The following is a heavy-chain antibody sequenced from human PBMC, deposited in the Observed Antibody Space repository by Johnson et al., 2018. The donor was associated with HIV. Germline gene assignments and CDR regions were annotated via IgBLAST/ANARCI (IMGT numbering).Heavy chain of an antibody. V-gene: IGHV3-30-3*01. Sequence: VQLLESGGGVVQPGRSLRLSCAASGFTFSSYAMHWVRQAPGKGLEWVAVISYDGSNKYSADSVKGRFTISRDNSKNTLDLQMNSLGAEETAVYYCARADSGYSNYKAFDIWGQGTMVTVSS. CDR2: ISYDGSNK. J-gene: IGHJ3*02. D-gene: IGHD4-11*01. CDR1: GFTFSSYA. CDR3: ARADSGYSNYKAFDI.